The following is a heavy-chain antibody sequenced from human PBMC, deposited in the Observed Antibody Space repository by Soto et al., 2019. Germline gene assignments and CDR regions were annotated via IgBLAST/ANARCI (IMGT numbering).Heavy chain of an antibody. CDR1: GYTFIRYY. V-gene: IGHV1-46*01. Sequence: QVQLVQSGAEVKKPGASVKVSCKASGYTFIRYYIHWVRQAPGQGLEWMAIINPNGGSTNYAQKFRCRVTVTSDTSTTTVSMELNSLGSDDTAVYFCARSLLQGDFWGQGTLVTLSS. CDR3: ARSLLQGDF. CDR2: INPNGGST. J-gene: IGHJ4*02. D-gene: IGHD2-21*01.